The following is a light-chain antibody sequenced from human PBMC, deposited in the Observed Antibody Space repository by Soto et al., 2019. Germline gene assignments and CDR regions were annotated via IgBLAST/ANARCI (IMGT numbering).Light chain of an antibody. CDR2: DVS. CDR3: CSYAGSYFHVV. Sequence: SALTQPRSVSGSPGQSVTISCTGTSSDVGGYNYVSWYQQHPGKAPKLMIYDVSKRPSGVPDRFSGSKSGNTASLTISGLQAEDEADYHCCSYAGSYFHVVFGGGTKLTVL. CDR1: SSDVGGYNY. J-gene: IGLJ2*01. V-gene: IGLV2-11*01.